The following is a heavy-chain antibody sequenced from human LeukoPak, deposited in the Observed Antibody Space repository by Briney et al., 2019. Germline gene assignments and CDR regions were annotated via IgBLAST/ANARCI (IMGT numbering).Heavy chain of an antibody. CDR1: GGSISSSSYY. D-gene: IGHD3-3*01. Sequence: SETLSFTCTVSGGSISSSSYYWGWIRQPPGKGLEWIGNIYNSGCANYNPSLKSRVTISVDTSKNQFSLKLRSVTAADTAVYYCARGRYYDFWSGYLFGYWGQGTLVTASS. CDR2: IYNSGCA. V-gene: IGHV4-39*07. CDR3: ARGRYYDFWSGYLFGY. J-gene: IGHJ4*02.